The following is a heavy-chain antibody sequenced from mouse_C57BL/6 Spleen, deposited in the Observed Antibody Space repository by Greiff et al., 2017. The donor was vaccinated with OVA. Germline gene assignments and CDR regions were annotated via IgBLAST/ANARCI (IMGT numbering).Heavy chain of an antibody. CDR3: TRYYSNYGNAMDY. CDR2: IRNKANNHAT. Sequence: EVQLQQSGGGLVQPGGSMKLSCAASGFTFSDAWMDWVRQSPEKGLEWVAEIRNKANNHATYYAESVKGRFTISRDDSKSSVYLQMNSLRAEDTGIYYCTRYYSNYGNAMDYWGQGTSVTVSS. D-gene: IGHD2-5*01. J-gene: IGHJ4*01. CDR1: GFTFSDAW. V-gene: IGHV6-6*01.